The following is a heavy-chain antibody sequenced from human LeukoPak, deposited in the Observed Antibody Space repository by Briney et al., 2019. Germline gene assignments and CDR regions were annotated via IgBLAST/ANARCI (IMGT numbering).Heavy chain of an antibody. J-gene: IGHJ4*02. CDR2: INHSGST. CDR1: GGSFSGYY. D-gene: IGHD3-22*01. V-gene: IGHV4-34*01. CDR3: ARWKETYYYDSSGPYFDY. Sequence: TSETLSLTCAVYGGSFSGYYWSWIRQPPGKGLEWIGEINHSGSTNYNPSLKSRVTISVDTSKNQFSLKLSSVTAADTAVYYCARWKETYYYDSSGPYFDYWGQGTLVTVSS.